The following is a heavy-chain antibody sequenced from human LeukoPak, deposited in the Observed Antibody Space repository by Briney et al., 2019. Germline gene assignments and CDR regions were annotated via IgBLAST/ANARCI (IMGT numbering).Heavy chain of an antibody. CDR3: ARGSDGPKGGSGSPTRFNWFDP. CDR2: INHSGST. CDR1: GGSISSGGYY. Sequence: SETLSLTCTVSGGSISSGGYYWSWIRQPPGKGLEWIGEINHSGSTNYNPSLKSRVTISVDTSKNQFSLKLSSVTAADTAVYYCARGSDGPKGGSGSPTRFNWFDPWGQGTLVTVSS. D-gene: IGHD3-10*01. V-gene: IGHV4-39*07. J-gene: IGHJ5*02.